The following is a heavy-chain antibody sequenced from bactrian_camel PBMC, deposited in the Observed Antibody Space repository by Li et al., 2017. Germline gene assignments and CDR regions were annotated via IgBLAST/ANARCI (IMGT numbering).Heavy chain of an antibody. V-gene: IGHV3S64*01. CDR3: AVDPNRRNCAGHFSVDNYR. CDR1: GYDALYLC. CDR2: MNFHAST. D-gene: IGHD7*01. Sequence: SLRLSCAVSGYDALYLCMGWFRQAPGKEREGVACMNFHASTMYVDSVKGRFTVSKDDGKKTLYLHMNSLKPEETGRYYCAVDPNRRNCAGHFSVDNYRWGQGTQVTVS. J-gene: IGHJ4*01.